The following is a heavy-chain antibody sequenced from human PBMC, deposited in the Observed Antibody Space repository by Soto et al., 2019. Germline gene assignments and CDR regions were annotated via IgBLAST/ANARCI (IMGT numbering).Heavy chain of an antibody. CDR2: IYYSGST. CDR1: GGSISNYC. J-gene: IGHJ4*02. Sequence: SETLSLTCTVSGGSISNYCWSWIRQPPGKGLEWIGYIYYSGSTNYNPSLKSRVTISVDTSKNHFSLKLSSVTAADTAVYYCARSHYYDSSDFDYWGQGTLVTVSS. D-gene: IGHD3-22*01. V-gene: IGHV4-59*01. CDR3: ARSHYYDSSDFDY.